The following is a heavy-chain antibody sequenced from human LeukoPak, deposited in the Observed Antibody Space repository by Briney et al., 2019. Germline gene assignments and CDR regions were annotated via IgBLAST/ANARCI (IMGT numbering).Heavy chain of an antibody. Sequence: PGGSLRLSCAASGFTFGDYCMSWVRQAPGKGLEWVSGINWNGGITGYADSVKGRFTISRANAKNSLYLQMNSLRAEDTALYYWARVGPEGELLLGYFQHWGQGTPVTVSS. V-gene: IGHV3-20*04. J-gene: IGHJ1*01. CDR1: GFTFGDYC. CDR2: INWNGGIT. CDR3: ARVGPEGELLLGYFQH. D-gene: IGHD1-26*01.